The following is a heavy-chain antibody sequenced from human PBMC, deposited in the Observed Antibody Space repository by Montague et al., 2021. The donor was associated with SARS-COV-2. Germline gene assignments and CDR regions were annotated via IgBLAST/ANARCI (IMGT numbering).Heavy chain of an antibody. J-gene: IGHJ4*02. Sequence: SETLSLTCTVSGGSISGFYWSWSRQPPGKGREWIGYISDSGSTNYDPSLTSRVTMSVDTSKDQFSLKVNSVTAADTAVYYCARGTKRVFTYDYDSSGYASDYWGQGTLVTVSS. CDR2: ISDSGST. V-gene: IGHV4-59*12. CDR1: GGSISGFY. D-gene: IGHD3-22*01. CDR3: ARGTKRVFTYDYDSSGYASDY.